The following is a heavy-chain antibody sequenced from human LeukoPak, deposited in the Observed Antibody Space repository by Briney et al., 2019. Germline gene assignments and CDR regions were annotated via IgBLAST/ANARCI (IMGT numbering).Heavy chain of an antibody. CDR2: IYHSGST. V-gene: IGHV4-38-2*01. CDR1: GYSISSGYY. CDR3: ASVFGDLYYYGSGSYSYYFDY. Sequence: PETLSHTSAVSGYSISSGYYWGWIRQPPGKGLEWIGSIYHSGSTYYNPSLKRGVTISVDTSKIKFSLKLRCVTAAAMAVYYCASVFGDLYYYGSGSYSYYFDYWGQGTLVTVSS. D-gene: IGHD3-10*01. J-gene: IGHJ4*02.